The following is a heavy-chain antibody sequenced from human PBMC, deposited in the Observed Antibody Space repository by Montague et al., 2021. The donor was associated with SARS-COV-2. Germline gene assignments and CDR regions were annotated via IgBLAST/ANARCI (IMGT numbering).Heavy chain of an antibody. J-gene: IGHJ5*01. CDR3: ARHQTGYPNWFDS. V-gene: IGHV4-39*01. D-gene: IGHD3-9*01. CDR2: ISYSGTT. Sequence: SETLSLTCTVSGDSITTLPYNWGWIRRPPGQGLEWITTISYSGTTNSSLSLQSRATLSMDMSTNQLSLRLTTVTAADTSVYFCARHQTGYPNWFDSWGQGTSVIVSS. CDR1: GDSITTLPYN.